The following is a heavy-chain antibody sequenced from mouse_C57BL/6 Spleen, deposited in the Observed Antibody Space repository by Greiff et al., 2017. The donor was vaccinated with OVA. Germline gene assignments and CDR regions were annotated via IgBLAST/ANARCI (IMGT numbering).Heavy chain of an antibody. J-gene: IGHJ3*01. CDR1: GFLLSTSGMG. Sequence: QVTLKECGPGILQSSQTLSLTCSFSGFLLSTSGMGVSWIRQPSGKGLEWLAHIYWDDDKRYNPSLKSRLTISKDTSRNQVFLKITSVDTADTATYYCARSGDDYDPPFAYWGQGTLVTVSA. V-gene: IGHV8-12*01. CDR3: ARSGDDYDPPFAY. D-gene: IGHD2-4*01. CDR2: IYWDDDK.